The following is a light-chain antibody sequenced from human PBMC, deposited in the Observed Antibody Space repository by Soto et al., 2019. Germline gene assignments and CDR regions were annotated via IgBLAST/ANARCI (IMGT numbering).Light chain of an antibody. CDR1: HILLHSXGXTY. J-gene: IGKJ5*01. V-gene: IGKV2D-29*01. CDR2: ELS. Sequence: DIVMTQTPLSLSVTPGQPSSISFKAXHILLHSXGXTYXDXYLHKPGXXPQLLIYELSNRXXGVPXRFSGSGSGTDFTLKISRVEAEDVGVYYCMQSIQLPPSFGQGTRLEIK. CDR3: MQSIQLPPS.